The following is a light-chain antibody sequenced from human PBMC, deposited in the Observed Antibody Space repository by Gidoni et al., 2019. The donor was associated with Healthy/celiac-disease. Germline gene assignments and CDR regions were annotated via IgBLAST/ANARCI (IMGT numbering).Light chain of an antibody. J-gene: IGKJ1*01. V-gene: IGKV2-28*01. CDR2: LGS. Sequence: DIGMTQFPLSLPVTPGEPASISCRSSQSLLHSNGYNYLDWYLQKPGQSPQLLIYLGSNRASGVPDRFSGSGSGTDFTLKISRVEAEDVGVYYCMQALQTPRTFGQGTKVEIK. CDR3: MQALQTPRT. CDR1: QSLLHSNGYNY.